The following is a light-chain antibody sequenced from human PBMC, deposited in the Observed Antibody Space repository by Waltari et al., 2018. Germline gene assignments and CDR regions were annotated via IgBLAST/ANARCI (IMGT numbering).Light chain of an antibody. CDR3: QQYADPPYT. V-gene: IGKV3-20*01. Sequence: ELVVTQSPAAPPLFPEARATLSCRASQTVAHTYLAWFQQRPGQAPRLLIYGASNRAAGIPDRFSGSGSGTDFTLTISRLEPEDFAVYYCQQYADPPYTFGPGTKVDFK. CDR2: GAS. CDR1: QTVAHTY. J-gene: IGKJ3*01.